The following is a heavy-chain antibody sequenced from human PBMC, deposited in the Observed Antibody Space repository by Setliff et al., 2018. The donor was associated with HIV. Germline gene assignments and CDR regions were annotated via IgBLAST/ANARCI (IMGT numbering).Heavy chain of an antibody. CDR1: GGTFSNYA. J-gene: IGHJ5*02. CDR3: ARGPSVGGGWFDT. Sequence: SVKVSCKASGGTFSNYAISWVRQAPGQGLEWEGTIIPMFGTANYAQKLQGRVTIMADESTTTDYLDLKSLTSEDTAVYFCARGPSVGGGWFDTWGPGTLVTVSS. CDR2: IIPMFGTA. D-gene: IGHD2-15*01. V-gene: IGHV1-69*13.